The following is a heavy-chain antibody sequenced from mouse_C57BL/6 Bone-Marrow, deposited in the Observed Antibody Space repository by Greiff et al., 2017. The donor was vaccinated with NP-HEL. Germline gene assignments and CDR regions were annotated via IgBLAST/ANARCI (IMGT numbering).Heavy chain of an antibody. D-gene: IGHD3-3*01. V-gene: IGHV1-50*01. J-gene: IGHJ1*03. Sequence: VQLQQSGAELVKPGASVKLSCKASGYTFTSYWMQWVKQRPGQGLEWIGEIDPSDSSTNYNQKLKGKAPLTVDTSSSTAYMQRSSLTSEDSAVYYCARNPPGTGYFDVWGTGTTVTVSS. CDR1: GYTFTSYW. CDR2: IDPSDSST. CDR3: ARNPPGTGYFDV.